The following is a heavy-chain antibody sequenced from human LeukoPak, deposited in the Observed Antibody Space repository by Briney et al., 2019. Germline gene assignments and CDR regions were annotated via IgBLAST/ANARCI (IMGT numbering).Heavy chain of an antibody. V-gene: IGHV3-74*01. CDR1: GFTFSNYW. CDR3: ARYGDSSGYYGFDY. CDR2: INSDGINT. Sequence: HAGGSLRLSCAASGFTFSNYWMHWVRQAPGKGLVWVSRINSDGINTSYADSVKGRFTISRDNAKNTLNLQMNSLRAEDTAVYYCARYGDSSGYYGFDYWGQGTLVTVSS. D-gene: IGHD3-22*01. J-gene: IGHJ4*02.